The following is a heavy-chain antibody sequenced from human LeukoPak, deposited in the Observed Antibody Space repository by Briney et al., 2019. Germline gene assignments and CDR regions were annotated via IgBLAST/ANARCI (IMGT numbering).Heavy chain of an antibody. CDR2: IFYTGRT. Sequence: SETLSLTCSVSGVSLSDYYWTWIRQAPGKGLEWIGYIFYTGRTHYNPSLKSRVSISLDTSKNQFSLKLSSVTAADTAVYYCARVPDYGDYLNWFDPWGQGTLVTVSS. V-gene: IGHV4-59*01. J-gene: IGHJ5*02. CDR3: ARVPDYGDYLNWFDP. CDR1: GVSLSDYY. D-gene: IGHD4-17*01.